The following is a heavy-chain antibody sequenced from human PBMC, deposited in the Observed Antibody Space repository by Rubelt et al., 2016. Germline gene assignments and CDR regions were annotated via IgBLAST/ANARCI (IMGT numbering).Heavy chain of an antibody. CDR2: INAGNGHT. CDR3: ARGLGLGYSSSWFNWFDP. J-gene: IGHJ5*02. D-gene: IGHD6-13*01. Sequence: QVQLVQSGAEVKKPGASVKVSCKASGYTFTSYAMHWVRQAPGQRLEWMGWINAGNGHTTYSQKFQGRVTITRETSASTAYMELSSLRSEDTAVYYCARGLGLGYSSSWFNWFDPWGQGTLVTVSS. CDR1: GYTFTSYA. V-gene: IGHV1-3*01.